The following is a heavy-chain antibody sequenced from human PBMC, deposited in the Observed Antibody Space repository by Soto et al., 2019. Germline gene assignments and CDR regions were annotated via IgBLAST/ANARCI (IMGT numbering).Heavy chain of an antibody. V-gene: IGHV3-30*18. CDR3: AKDTAHYGSGGADY. D-gene: IGHD3-10*01. Sequence: QVQLVESGGGVVQPGRSLRLSCAASGFTFSSYGMHWVRQAPGKGLEWVAVISYDGSNKYYADSVKGRLTISRDNSKNTLYLQMNSLRAEDTAVYYCAKDTAHYGSGGADYWGQGTLVTVSS. CDR1: GFTFSSYG. J-gene: IGHJ4*02. CDR2: ISYDGSNK.